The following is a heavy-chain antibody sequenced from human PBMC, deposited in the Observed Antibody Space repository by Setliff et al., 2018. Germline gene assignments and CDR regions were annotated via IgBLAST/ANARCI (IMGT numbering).Heavy chain of an antibody. CDR2: VYYSGST. CDR1: GGSFSDYY. D-gene: IGHD1-26*01. J-gene: IGHJ3*02. Sequence: SETLSLTCAVYGGSFSDYYWSWIRQSPGKGLEWIGCVYYSGSTYYNPSLKSRVTISVDTSKNQFSLNLTSVTAADTAVYYCARDEWELVGLESAFDIWGQGTMVTVSS. V-gene: IGHV4-34*11. CDR3: ARDEWELVGLESAFDI.